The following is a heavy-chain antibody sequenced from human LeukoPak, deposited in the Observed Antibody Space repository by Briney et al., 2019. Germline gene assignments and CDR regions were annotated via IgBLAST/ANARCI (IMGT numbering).Heavy chain of an antibody. CDR1: GFNFSSYW. CDR3: ARASHKNPINLDY. CDR2: INGDGSTS. Sequence: HPGGSLRLSCAASGFNFSSYWMHWVRQAPGKGLVWVSRINGDGSTSNYADSVKGRFTISRDNAKNTLYLEMNSLRAEDTAVYFCARASHKNPINLDYWGQGTLVTVSS. D-gene: IGHD5-24*01. J-gene: IGHJ4*01. V-gene: IGHV3-74*01.